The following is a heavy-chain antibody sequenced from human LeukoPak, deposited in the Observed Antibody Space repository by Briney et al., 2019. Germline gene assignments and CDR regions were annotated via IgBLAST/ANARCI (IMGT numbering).Heavy chain of an antibody. CDR2: IWYDGSNK. D-gene: IGHD2-15*01. J-gene: IGHJ4*02. CDR1: GFPLSSYG. CDR3: ARDVRRTYCSGGSCYPLDS. V-gene: IGHV3-33*01. Sequence: PGRSLRLSCAASGFPLSSYGMHWVRQAPGKGLEWVADIWYDGSNKYYADSVKGRFTISRDNSKNTLYLQMNSLRAEDTAVYYCARDVRRTYCSGGSCYPLDSWGQGTLVTVSS.